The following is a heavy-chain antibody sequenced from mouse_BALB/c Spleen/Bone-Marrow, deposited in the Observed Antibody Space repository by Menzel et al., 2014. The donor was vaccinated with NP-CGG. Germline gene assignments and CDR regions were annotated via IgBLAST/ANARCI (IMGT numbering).Heavy chain of an antibody. CDR3: ARMHYYGYVAY. CDR2: INPDSSTI. V-gene: IGHV4-1*02. D-gene: IGHD1-2*01. Sequence: DVQLQESGGGLVQPGGSLKLSCAASGFDFSRYWMSWVRQAPGKGLEWIGGINPDSSTINYTPSLKDKFIISRDNAKNTLYLQMSKVRSEDTALYYCARMHYYGYVAYWGQGTLVTVSA. CDR1: GFDFSRYW. J-gene: IGHJ3*01.